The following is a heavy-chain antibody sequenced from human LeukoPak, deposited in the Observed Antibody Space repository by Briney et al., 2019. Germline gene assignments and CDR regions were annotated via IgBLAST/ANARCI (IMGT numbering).Heavy chain of an antibody. Sequence: GSLRLSCAASGFTFSSYAMHWVRQAPGKGLEWVAVISYDGSNKYYADSVKGRFTISRDNSKNTLYLQMNSLRAEDTAVYYCARGHYYDSSGSNPGYWGQGTLVTVPS. CDR2: ISYDGSNK. D-gene: IGHD3-22*01. V-gene: IGHV3-30-3*01. J-gene: IGHJ4*02. CDR1: GFTFSSYA. CDR3: ARGHYYDSSGSNPGY.